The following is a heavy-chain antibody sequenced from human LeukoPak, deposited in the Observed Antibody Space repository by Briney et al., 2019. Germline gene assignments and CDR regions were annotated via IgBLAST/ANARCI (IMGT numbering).Heavy chain of an antibody. D-gene: IGHD2/OR15-2a*01. V-gene: IGHV3-74*03. Sequence: GGSLRLSCAASGFTFSNYWMHWVRQAPGKGLVWVSHINTDGDSTTYADSVKGRFSISRDNAQRMLCLHMNSLRAEDTAVYYCVSFYETYWGRGTLVTVSS. J-gene: IGHJ4*02. CDR2: INTDGDST. CDR1: GFTFSNYW. CDR3: VSFYETY.